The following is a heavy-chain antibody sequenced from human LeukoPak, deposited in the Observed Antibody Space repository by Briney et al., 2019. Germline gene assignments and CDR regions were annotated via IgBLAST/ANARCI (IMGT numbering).Heavy chain of an antibody. Sequence: GGSLRLSCAASGFTFSSYSMNWVRQAPGKGLEWVSYISSSSSTIYYADSVKGRFTISRDNAKNSLYLQMNSLRAEDTAVYYCARDMYYGSGSYYLPDYWGQGTLVTVSS. CDR2: ISSSSSTI. J-gene: IGHJ4*02. V-gene: IGHV3-48*04. D-gene: IGHD3-10*01. CDR1: GFTFSSYS. CDR3: ARDMYYGSGSYYLPDY.